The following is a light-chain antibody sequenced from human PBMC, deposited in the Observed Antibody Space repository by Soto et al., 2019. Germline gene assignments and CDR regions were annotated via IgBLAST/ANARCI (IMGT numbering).Light chain of an antibody. CDR1: QTVRNNY. V-gene: IGKV3D-20*02. CDR3: QQRINWPIT. CDR2: DAS. Sequence: EFVLTQSPGTLSLSPGERATLSCRASQTVRNNYLAWYQQKPGQAPRLLIYDASSRATGIPDRFSGGRSGTDFTLTISRLELEDFAVYYCQQRINWPITFGGGTKVDIK. J-gene: IGKJ4*01.